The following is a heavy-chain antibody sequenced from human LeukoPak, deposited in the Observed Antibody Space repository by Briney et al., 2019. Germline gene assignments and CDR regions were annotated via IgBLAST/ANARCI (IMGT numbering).Heavy chain of an antibody. CDR2: ISSSSSYI. CDR3: ARPGYSGYDYGMDV. Sequence: GGSLRLSCAASGFAFSSYVLNWVRQAPGKGLEWVSSISSSSSYIYYADSVKGRFTISRDNAKNSLYLQMNSLRAEDTAVYYCARPGYSGYDYGMDVWGQGTTVTVSS. D-gene: IGHD5-12*01. CDR1: GFAFSSYV. V-gene: IGHV3-21*01. J-gene: IGHJ6*02.